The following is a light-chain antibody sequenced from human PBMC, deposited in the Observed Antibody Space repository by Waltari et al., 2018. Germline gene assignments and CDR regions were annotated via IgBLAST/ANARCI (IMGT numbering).Light chain of an antibody. CDR3: SSYTTSSAPGV. V-gene: IGLV2-14*01. J-gene: IGLJ1*01. Sequence: QSALTQPASVSGSPGQSITISCSGTDSDVGAYDFVSWYQQHPGKAPHLISFEVSNRPSGISKRFPASKSGITASLTIAGLQAEDEADYYCSSYTTSSAPGVFGTGTRVTGL. CDR2: EVS. CDR1: DSDVGAYDF.